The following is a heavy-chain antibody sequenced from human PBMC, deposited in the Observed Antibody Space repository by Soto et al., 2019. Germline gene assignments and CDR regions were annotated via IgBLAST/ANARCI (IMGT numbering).Heavy chain of an antibody. D-gene: IGHD3-9*01. J-gene: IGHJ4*02. CDR1: GYTFTSYA. CDR2: INAGNGNT. Sequence: ASLKVSCKASGYTFTSYAMHWVRQAPGQRLEWMGWINAGNGNTKYSQKFQGRVTITRDTSASTAYMELSSLRSEDTAVYYCARGPYYDILTGYYNDNLDFWGQGTLVTGSS. CDR3: ARGPYYDILTGYYNDNLDF. V-gene: IGHV1-3*01.